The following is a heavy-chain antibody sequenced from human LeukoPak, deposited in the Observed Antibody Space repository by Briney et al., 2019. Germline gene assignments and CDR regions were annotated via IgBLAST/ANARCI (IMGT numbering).Heavy chain of an antibody. J-gene: IGHJ4*02. Sequence: ASVKVSCKASGYTFISYGITWVRQAPGQGLEWMGWISAYNGDSNYAQKLQGRVTMTTDTSASTAYMELRTLRSDDTAVYYCARDQSGFPQVVDYWGQGTLVTVSS. V-gene: IGHV1-18*01. CDR2: ISAYNGDS. D-gene: IGHD3-22*01. CDR3: ARDQSGFPQVVDY. CDR1: GYTFISYG.